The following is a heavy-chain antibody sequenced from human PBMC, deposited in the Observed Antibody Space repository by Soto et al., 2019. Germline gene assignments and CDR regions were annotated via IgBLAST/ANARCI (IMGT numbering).Heavy chain of an antibody. V-gene: IGHV1-18*04. J-gene: IGHJ4*02. Sequence: ASVKFSCTASGYTFTSYGISWVRQAPGQGLEWMGWISAYNGNTNYAQKLQGRVTMTTDTSTSTAYMELRSLRSDDTAVYYCARTMVRGVTTVSYVDEWGQGSLVTV. CDR3: ARTMVRGVTTVSYVDE. D-gene: IGHD3-10*01. CDR1: GYTFTSYG. CDR2: ISAYNGNT.